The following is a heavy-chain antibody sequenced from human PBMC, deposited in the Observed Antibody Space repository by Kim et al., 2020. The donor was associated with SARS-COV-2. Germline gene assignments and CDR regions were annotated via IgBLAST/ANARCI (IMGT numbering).Heavy chain of an antibody. J-gene: IGHJ4*02. V-gene: IGHV6-1*01. D-gene: IGHD6-25*01. CDR3: AGGYASGAWHDY. Sequence: DTAASVKSRITLLPDTSKNQFSLQLNSVTPEDTAVYYCAGGYASGAWHDYWGQGTLVTVSS.